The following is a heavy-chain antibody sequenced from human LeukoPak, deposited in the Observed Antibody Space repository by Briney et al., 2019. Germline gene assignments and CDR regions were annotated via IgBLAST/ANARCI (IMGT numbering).Heavy chain of an antibody. V-gene: IGHV3-64*01. D-gene: IGHD3-22*01. Sequence: GGSLRLSCAASGFTFSSYAMHWVRQAPGKGLEYVSAIGSNGGSTYYANSVKGRFTISRDNSKNTLYLQMGSLRAEDMAVYYCARDRPNYYDSSGYYDYWGQGTLVTVSS. CDR3: ARDRPNYYDSSGYYDY. J-gene: IGHJ4*02. CDR2: IGSNGGST. CDR1: GFTFSSYA.